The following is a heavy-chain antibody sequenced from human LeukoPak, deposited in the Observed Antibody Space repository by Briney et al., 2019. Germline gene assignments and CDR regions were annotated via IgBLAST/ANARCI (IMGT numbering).Heavy chain of an antibody. CDR2: IIPIFGTA. D-gene: IGHD1-14*01. V-gene: IGHV1-69*13. J-gene: IGHJ4*02. CDR3: ARKVPYEPAFDY. CDR1: GGTFSSYA. Sequence: VASVKVSCKASGGTFSSYAISWVRQAPGQGLEWMGGIIPIFGTADYAQKFQGRVTITADESTSTAYMELSSLRAEDTAVYYCARKVPYEPAFDYWGQGTLVTVSS.